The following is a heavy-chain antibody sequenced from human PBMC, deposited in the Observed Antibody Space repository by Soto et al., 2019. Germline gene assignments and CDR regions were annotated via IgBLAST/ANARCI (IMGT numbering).Heavy chain of an antibody. CDR2: INPFDGNT. V-gene: IGHV1-18*04. CDR1: GYIFTSYY. J-gene: IGHJ6*02. Sequence: ASVKVSCKASGYIFTSYYIHWVRQAPGQGLEWMGWINPFDGNTNYAQKLQGRVTMTTDTSTSTAYMELRSLRSDDTAVYYCARADLGYCISTSCLPYYYYGMDVWGQGTTVTVSS. CDR3: ARADLGYCISTSCLPYYYYGMDV. D-gene: IGHD2-2*01.